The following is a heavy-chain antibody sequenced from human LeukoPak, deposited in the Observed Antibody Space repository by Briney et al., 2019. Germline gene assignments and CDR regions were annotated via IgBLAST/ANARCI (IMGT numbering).Heavy chain of an antibody. CDR3: ARDSGREQLDYFDY. CDR1: GGTFSSYA. D-gene: IGHD6-6*01. CDR2: IIPIFGTA. J-gene: IGHJ4*02. Sequence: ASVKVSCKASGGTFSSYAISWVRQAPGQGLEWMGGIIPIFGTANYAQKFQGRVTITADESTSTAYMELSSLRSEDTAVYYCARDSGREQLDYFDYWGQGTLVTVSS. V-gene: IGHV1-69*13.